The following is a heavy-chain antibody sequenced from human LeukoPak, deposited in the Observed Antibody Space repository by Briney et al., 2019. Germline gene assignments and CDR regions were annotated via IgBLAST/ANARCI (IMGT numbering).Heavy chain of an antibody. CDR1: GFTFSNYA. CDR3: ARVGGSGWYRGAFDI. D-gene: IGHD6-19*01. J-gene: IGHJ3*02. Sequence: GGSLRLSCVASGFTFSNYAMSWIRQAPGKGLEWVSSISVGGTTTYYADSVKGRFTIFRDNAKNSLYLQMNSLRAEDTALYHCARVGGSGWYRGAFDIWGQGTMVTVSS. CDR2: ISVGGTTT. V-gene: IGHV3-23*01.